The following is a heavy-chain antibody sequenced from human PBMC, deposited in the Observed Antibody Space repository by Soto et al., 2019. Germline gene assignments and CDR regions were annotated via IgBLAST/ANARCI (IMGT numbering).Heavy chain of an antibody. CDR2: ISSSSSYI. CDR1: GFTFSSYS. J-gene: IGHJ4*02. V-gene: IGHV3-21*01. CDR3: ERVTGRYSGFYYFDY. D-gene: IGHD5-12*01. Sequence: GGSLRLSCAASGFTFSSYSMNWVRQAPGKGLEWVSSISSSSSYIYYADSVKGRFTISRDNAKNSLYLQMNSLRAEDTAVYYCERVTGRYSGFYYFDYWGQGTLVTVSS.